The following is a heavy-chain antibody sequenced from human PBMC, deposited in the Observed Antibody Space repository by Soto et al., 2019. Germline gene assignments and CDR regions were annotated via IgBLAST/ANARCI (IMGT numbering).Heavy chain of an antibody. Sequence: QVLLQESGPGLVKPSETLSLTCTVSGDSISSYYWSWIRQPAGKGLEWIGRIFTSGSTKDNPSLKGRVTMSVDTSKHPFSLKLTSVTAADSAVYYCARETDTAMVPRPTFDYWGQGTLVTVSS. D-gene: IGHD5-18*01. CDR3: ARETDTAMVPRPTFDY. J-gene: IGHJ4*02. V-gene: IGHV4-4*07. CDR2: IFTSGST. CDR1: GDSISSYY.